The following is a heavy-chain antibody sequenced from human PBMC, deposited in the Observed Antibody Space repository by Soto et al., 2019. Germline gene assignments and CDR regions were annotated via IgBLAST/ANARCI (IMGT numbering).Heavy chain of an antibody. V-gene: IGHV4-4*02. CDR3: ARDLTMVRGVIKGNWLDP. J-gene: IGHJ5*02. CDR1: GGSISSSSW. Sequence: SETLRLTWAVAGGSISSSSWWSRVRKNPGKGLEWIGEIYHSGSTNYNPSLKSRVTISVDKSKNQFSLKLSSVTAADTAVYYCARDLTMVRGVIKGNWLDPWGQRTLVTVSS. D-gene: IGHD3-10*01. CDR2: IYHSGST.